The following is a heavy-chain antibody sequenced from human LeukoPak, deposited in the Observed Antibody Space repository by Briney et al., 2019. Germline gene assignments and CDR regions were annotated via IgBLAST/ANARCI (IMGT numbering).Heavy chain of an antibody. V-gene: IGHV4-34*01. J-gene: IGHJ4*02. CDR2: INHSGST. Sequence: PSDSLSLTCAVYGGSFSGYYWSWIRQPPGKGLEWIGEINHSGSTNYNPSLKSRVTISVDTSKNQFSLKLSSVTAADTAVYYCARGGVDSSSRDTEVWGQGTLVTVSS. D-gene: IGHD3-22*01. CDR3: ARGGVDSSSRDTEV. CDR1: GGSFSGYY.